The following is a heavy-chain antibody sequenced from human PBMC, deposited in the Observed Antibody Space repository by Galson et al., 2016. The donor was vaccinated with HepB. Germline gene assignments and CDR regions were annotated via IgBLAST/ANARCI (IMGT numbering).Heavy chain of an antibody. J-gene: IGHJ4*02. V-gene: IGHV3-30-3*01. D-gene: IGHD1-26*01. Sequence: SLRLSCAASGFTFSSFSMHWVRQSPGKGLEWVAVISHDGSNRYDADSVQGRFTISRDNSKKTLHLEINSLIPEATAVYYCTRGSLSRRGALHFDYWGQGALVTVAS. CDR3: TRGSLSRRGALHFDY. CDR1: GFTFSSFS. CDR2: ISHDGSNR.